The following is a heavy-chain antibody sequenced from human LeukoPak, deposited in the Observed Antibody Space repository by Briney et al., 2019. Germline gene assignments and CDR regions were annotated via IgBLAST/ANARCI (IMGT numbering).Heavy chain of an antibody. CDR1: GFTFSSYA. V-gene: IGHV3-23*01. CDR2: ISGSGGST. Sequence: PGGSLRLSCAASGFTFSSYAMSWVRQAPGKGLEWVSAISGSGGSTYYADSVKGRFTISRDNSKNTLYLQMNSLRAEDTAVYYCAKVPKFMVRGNYYFDYWGQGTLVTVSS. J-gene: IGHJ4*02. D-gene: IGHD3-10*01. CDR3: AKVPKFMVRGNYYFDY.